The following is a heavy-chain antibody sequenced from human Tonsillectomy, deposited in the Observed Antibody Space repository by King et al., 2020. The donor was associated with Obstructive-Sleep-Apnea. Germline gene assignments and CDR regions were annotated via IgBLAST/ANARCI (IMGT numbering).Heavy chain of an antibody. CDR2: ISDGGTT. J-gene: IGHJ4*02. V-gene: IGHV3-66*04. CDR3: ARRWQQWKSEFDY. CDR1: GFTLSSNY. Sequence: VQLVESGGGLVQPGGSLRLSCAASGFTLSSNYMNWVRQAPGKGLEWVSLISDGGTTYYADSVKGRFTISRDNSKNTLYLQMNSLRAEDTAVYYCARRWQQWKSEFDYWGQGTLVTVSS. D-gene: IGHD6-19*01.